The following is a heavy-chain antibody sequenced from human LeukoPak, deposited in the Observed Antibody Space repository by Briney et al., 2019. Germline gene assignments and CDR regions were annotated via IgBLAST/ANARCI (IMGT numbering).Heavy chain of an antibody. CDR3: ARDIVVVPAAGFDP. J-gene: IGHJ5*02. CDR2: ISAYNGNT. V-gene: IGHV1-18*01. D-gene: IGHD2-2*01. Sequence: GASVKVSCKASGYTFTSYGISWVRQAPGQGLEWMGWISAYNGNTNYAQKLQGRVTMTTDTSSSTAYMELRSLRSDDTAVYYCARDIVVVPAAGFDPWGQGTLVTVSS. CDR1: GYTFTSYG.